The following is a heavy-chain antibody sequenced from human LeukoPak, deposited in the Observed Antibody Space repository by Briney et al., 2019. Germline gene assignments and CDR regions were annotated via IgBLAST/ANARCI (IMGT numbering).Heavy chain of an antibody. V-gene: IGHV3-48*01. CDR2: ISSYSGTI. Sequence: PGGSLRLSCAGSGFTFSFYSMNWVRQAPGKGLEWVSYISSYSGTIKYADSAKGRFTISRDNAKNSLYLQMNSLRAEDTAVYYCARDQGGMVSYWGQGTLVTVSS. J-gene: IGHJ4*02. CDR1: GFTFSFYS. D-gene: IGHD2-8*01. CDR3: ARDQGGMVSY.